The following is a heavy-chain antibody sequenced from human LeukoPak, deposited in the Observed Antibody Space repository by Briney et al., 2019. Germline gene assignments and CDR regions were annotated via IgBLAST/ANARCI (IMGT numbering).Heavy chain of an antibody. CDR2: IYPGDSDT. J-gene: IGHJ4*02. Sequence: GESQKISCKGSGFTFGSYWIGWVRQMPGKGLEWMGIIYPGDSDTRYSPSFQGQVTISADNSITTAYLQWSSLKASDTAMYYCARSAAARRGLYFDYWGQGTLVTISS. D-gene: IGHD6-6*01. CDR1: GFTFGSYW. V-gene: IGHV5-51*01. CDR3: ARSAAARRGLYFDY.